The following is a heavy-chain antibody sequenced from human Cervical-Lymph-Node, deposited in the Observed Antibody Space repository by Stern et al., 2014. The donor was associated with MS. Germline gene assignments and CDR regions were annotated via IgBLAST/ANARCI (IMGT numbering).Heavy chain of an antibody. Sequence: EVKLVESGGGLVQPGRSLRLSCAASGFTFDDYAMHWVRQAPGKGLEWVSGITWNSVSVGYADSVKGRFTISRDNAKNSLYLQMNSLRGDDTALYYCAKGSGGSGYYPVALDYWGQGTLVTVSS. V-gene: IGHV3-9*01. J-gene: IGHJ4*02. CDR2: ITWNSVSV. CDR1: GFTFDDYA. D-gene: IGHD3-3*01. CDR3: AKGSGGSGYYPVALDY.